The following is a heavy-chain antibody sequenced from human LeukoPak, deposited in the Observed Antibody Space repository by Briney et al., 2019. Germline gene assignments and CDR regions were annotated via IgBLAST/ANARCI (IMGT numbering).Heavy chain of an antibody. CDR3: AGEVHGDYYYYYMDV. J-gene: IGHJ6*03. CDR2: IYYSGST. D-gene: IGHD4-17*01. V-gene: IGHV4-59*01. CDR1: GGSISSYY. Sequence: PSETLSLTCTVSGGSISSYYWSWIRQPPGKGLEWIGYIYYSGSTNYNPSLKSRVTISVDTSKNQFSLKLSSVTAADTAVYYCAGEVHGDYYYYYMDVWGKGTTVTVSS.